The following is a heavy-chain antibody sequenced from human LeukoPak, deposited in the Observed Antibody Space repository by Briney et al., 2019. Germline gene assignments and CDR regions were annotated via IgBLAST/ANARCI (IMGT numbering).Heavy chain of an antibody. CDR1: GFTFSSYE. CDR3: ATLGYYYDSSGYSRGALDY. CDR2: ISSSGSTI. Sequence: GGSLRLSCAASGFTFSSYEMNWVRQAPGKGLEWVSYISSSGSTIYYADPVKGRFTISRDNAKNSLYLQMNSLRAEDTAVYYCATLGYYYDSSGYSRGALDYWGQGTLVTVSS. D-gene: IGHD3-22*01. J-gene: IGHJ4*02. V-gene: IGHV3-48*03.